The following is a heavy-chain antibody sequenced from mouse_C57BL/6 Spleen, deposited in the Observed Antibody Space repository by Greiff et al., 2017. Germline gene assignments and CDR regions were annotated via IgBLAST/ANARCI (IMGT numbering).Heavy chain of an antibody. V-gene: IGHV1-69*01. CDR3: AIEYYYPLDY. J-gene: IGHJ2*01. CDR1: GYTFTRYW. D-gene: IGHD1-1*01. Sequence: VQLQQPGAELVMPGASVKLSCKASGYTFTRYWMHWVKQRPGKGLEWIGEIDPSDSYTNYNQKFKGKSTLTVDKSSSTAYMQLSSLTSEVSAVYYCAIEYYYPLDYWGQGATLTVSS. CDR2: IDPSDSYT.